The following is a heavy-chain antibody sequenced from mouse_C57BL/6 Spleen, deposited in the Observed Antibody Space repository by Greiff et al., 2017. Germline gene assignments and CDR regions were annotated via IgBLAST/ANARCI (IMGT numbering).Heavy chain of an antibody. CDR2: INPNNGGT. V-gene: IGHV1-18*01. J-gene: IGHJ3*01. Sequence: VQLKQSGPELVKPGASVKIPCKASGYTFTDYNMDWVKQSHGKSLEWIGDINPNNGGTIYNQKFKGKATLTVDKSSSTAYMELRSLTSEDTAVYYCAMAYTYDYDAWFAYWGQGTLVTVSA. CDR3: AMAYTYDYDAWFAY. CDR1: GYTFTDYN. D-gene: IGHD2-4*01.